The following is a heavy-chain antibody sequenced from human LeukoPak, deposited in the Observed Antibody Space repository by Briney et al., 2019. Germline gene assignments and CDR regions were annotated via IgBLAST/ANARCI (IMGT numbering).Heavy chain of an antibody. J-gene: IGHJ4*02. V-gene: IGHV4-39*01. CDR2: VYYSGST. CDR3: ARGNVDYFDY. D-gene: IGHD2-21*01. Sequence: GSLRLSCAASGFTVSSNYMSWVRQPPGKGLEWIGSVYYSGSTYYNPSLKSRVTISIDTSKKQFSLKLSSVTAADTAVYYCARGNVDYFDYWGQGTLVTVSS. CDR1: GFTVSSNY.